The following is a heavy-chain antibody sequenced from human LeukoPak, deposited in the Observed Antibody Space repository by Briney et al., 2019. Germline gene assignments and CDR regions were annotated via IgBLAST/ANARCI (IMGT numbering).Heavy chain of an antibody. D-gene: IGHD5-18*01. Sequence: GGSLRLSCAASGFTFSSYAMHWVRQAPGKGLEWVAVISYDGSNKYYADSVEGRFTISRDNSKNTLYLQMNSLRAEDTAVYYCARWGYSYGLDAFDIWGQGTMVTVSS. V-gene: IGHV3-30-3*01. CDR2: ISYDGSNK. J-gene: IGHJ3*02. CDR1: GFTFSSYA. CDR3: ARWGYSYGLDAFDI.